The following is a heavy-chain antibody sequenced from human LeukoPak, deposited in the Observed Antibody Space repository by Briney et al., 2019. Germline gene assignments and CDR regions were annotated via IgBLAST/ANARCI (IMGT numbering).Heavy chain of an antibody. CDR2: ISWNSGSI. Sequence: QTGRSLRLSCAASGFTFDDYAMHWVRHGPGKGLEWVSGISWNSGSIDYADSVKGRFIISRDNAKNSLDLQMNSLRSEDTALYYCAKGQYYDFWRGGMDVWGQGTTVTVSS. CDR3: AKGQYYDFWRGGMDV. CDR1: GFTFDDYA. V-gene: IGHV3-9*01. D-gene: IGHD3-3*01. J-gene: IGHJ6*02.